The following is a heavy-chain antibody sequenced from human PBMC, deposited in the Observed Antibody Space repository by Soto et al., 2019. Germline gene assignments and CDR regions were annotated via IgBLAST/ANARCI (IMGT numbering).Heavy chain of an antibody. J-gene: IGHJ5*02. D-gene: IGHD3-3*01. CDR2: IFYSGTT. CDR1: GDSVNNNDFY. CDR3: ARLDFRSGYYGGRFDP. V-gene: IGHV4-39*01. Sequence: QVHLQESGPGLVKPSETLSLTCTVSGDSVNNNDFYWAWIRQPPGKGLEWVVTIFYSGTTYHNPSLKGRVTASVDRSENQFSLKLTPVTASDTAVYYCARLDFRSGYYGGRFDPCGQGTLVTVSS.